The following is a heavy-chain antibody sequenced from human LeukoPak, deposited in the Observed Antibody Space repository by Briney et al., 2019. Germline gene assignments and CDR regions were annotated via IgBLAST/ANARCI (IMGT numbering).Heavy chain of an antibody. Sequence: PSETLSLTCTVSGGSISSYYWSWIRQPPGKGLEWIGYIYYSGSTNYNPSLKSRVTISVDTSKNQFSLKLSSVTAADTAVYYWARGTPSGSGSYLGVGDFDYWGQGTLVTVSS. V-gene: IGHV4-59*01. D-gene: IGHD3-10*01. J-gene: IGHJ4*02. CDR2: IYYSGST. CDR3: ARGTPSGSGSYLGVGDFDY. CDR1: GGSISSYY.